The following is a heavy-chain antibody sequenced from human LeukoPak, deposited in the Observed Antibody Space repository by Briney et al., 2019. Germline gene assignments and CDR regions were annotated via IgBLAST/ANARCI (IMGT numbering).Heavy chain of an antibody. D-gene: IGHD3-9*01. CDR2: IIPFFGRA. Sequence: ASVKVSCKASGCTFISYVISWVRQAPGQGLEWMGGIIPFFGRANYVQKFQGRVRITADESTSTDYMELHSLRSEDTAVYYCERSSYYEILTGYYGGNFDYWGQGTLVTVSS. J-gene: IGHJ4*02. V-gene: IGHV1-69*13. CDR1: GCTFISYV. CDR3: ERSSYYEILTGYYGGNFDY.